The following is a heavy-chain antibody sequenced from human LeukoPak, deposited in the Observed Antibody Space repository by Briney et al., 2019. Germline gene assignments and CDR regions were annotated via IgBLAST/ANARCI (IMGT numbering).Heavy chain of an antibody. CDR1: GFTFSSHW. Sequence: GGSLRLSCAASGFTFSSHWMHWVRQAPGKGLVWVSRLNGAGSSSSYADSVKGRFTVSRDNAKNTLNLQMNSLRAEDTAVYYCARDLFFSDAGYSSGWRAEYFHHWGQGTLVTVSS. D-gene: IGHD6-19*01. V-gene: IGHV3-74*01. CDR3: ARDLFFSDAGYSSGWRAEYFHH. CDR2: LNGAGSSS. J-gene: IGHJ1*01.